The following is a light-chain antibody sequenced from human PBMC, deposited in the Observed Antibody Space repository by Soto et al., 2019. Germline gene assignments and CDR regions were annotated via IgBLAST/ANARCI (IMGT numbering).Light chain of an antibody. J-gene: IGLJ3*02. CDR3: QAYDYSLTASV. CDR2: GNR. CDR1: PSTPGAGYD. Sequence: QSVLTQPPSVSGAPGQRVTLSGPGKPSTPGAGYDVHWYQQLPGAAPKLVIFGNRNRPSGVPERFSGSKSGTSASLAITGLQAEDEADYYCQAYDYSLTASVFGGGTKLTVL. V-gene: IGLV1-40*01.